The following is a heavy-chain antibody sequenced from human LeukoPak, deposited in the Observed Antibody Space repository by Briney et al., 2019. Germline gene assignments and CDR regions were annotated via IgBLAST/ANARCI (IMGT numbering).Heavy chain of an antibody. CDR3: ARAGIYQLLHPQYNWFDP. CDR1: GGTFSSYA. J-gene: IGHJ5*02. V-gene: IGHV1-69*05. Sequence: ASVKVSCKASGGTFSSYAISWVRQAPGQGLEWMGGIIPIFGTANYAQKFQGRVTITTDESTSTAYMELSSLRSEDTAVYYCARAGIYQLLHPQYNWFDPWGQGTLVTVSS. CDR2: IIPIFGTA. D-gene: IGHD2-2*01.